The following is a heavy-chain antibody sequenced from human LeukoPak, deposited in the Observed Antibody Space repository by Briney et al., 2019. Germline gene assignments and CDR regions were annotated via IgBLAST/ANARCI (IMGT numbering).Heavy chain of an antibody. CDR2: IIPIFGTA. J-gene: IGHJ3*02. CDR1: GGTFSSYA. D-gene: IGHD5-18*01. Sequence: SVKVSXKASGGTFSSYAISWVRQAPGQGLEWIGRIIPIFGTANYAQKFQGRVTITTDESTSTAYMELSSLRSEDTAVYYCARDLRSYGRAFDIWGQGTMVTVSS. V-gene: IGHV1-69*05. CDR3: ARDLRSYGRAFDI.